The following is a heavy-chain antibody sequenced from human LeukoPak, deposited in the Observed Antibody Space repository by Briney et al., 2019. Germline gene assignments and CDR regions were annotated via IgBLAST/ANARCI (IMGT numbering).Heavy chain of an antibody. D-gene: IGHD5-24*01. CDR3: AKEREDNWFDP. J-gene: IGHJ5*02. CDR2: ISGSGGDT. CDR1: GFTFSNYA. Sequence: GGSLRLSCAASGFTFSNYAMSWVRQAPGKGLEWVSGISGSGGDTYYADSVKGRFTISRDNSKNTLYLQMNSLRAEDTAVYYCAKEREDNWFDPWGQGTLVTVSS. V-gene: IGHV3-23*01.